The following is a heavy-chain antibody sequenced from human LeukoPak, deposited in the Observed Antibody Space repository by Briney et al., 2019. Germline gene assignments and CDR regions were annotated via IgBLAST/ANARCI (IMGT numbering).Heavy chain of an antibody. CDR1: GGSFSGYY. Sequence: PSETLSLTCAVYGGSFSGYYWSWIRQPPGKGLEWIGEINHSGSTNYNPSLKSRVTISVDTSKRQFSLKLRSVPAADTAVYYCARGGYSYSPPYYYYGMDVWGQGTTVTASS. CDR3: ARGGYSYSPPYYYYGMDV. D-gene: IGHD5-18*01. V-gene: IGHV4-34*01. J-gene: IGHJ6*02. CDR2: INHSGST.